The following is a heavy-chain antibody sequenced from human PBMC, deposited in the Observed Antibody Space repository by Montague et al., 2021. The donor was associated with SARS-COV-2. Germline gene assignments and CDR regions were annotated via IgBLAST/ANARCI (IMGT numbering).Heavy chain of an antibody. CDR3: ARHPATSIMIVVVSNTCRYFDL. J-gene: IGHJ2*01. CDR1: GGSISSGGYY. V-gene: IGHV4-31*03. CDR2: IYYSGST. D-gene: IGHD3-22*01. Sequence: TLSLTCTVSGGSISSGGYYWSWIRQHPGKGLEWIGYIYYSGSTYYNPSLKSRVTISVDTSKNQFSLKLSSVTAADTAVYYCARHPATSIMIVVVSNTCRYFDLWGRGTLVTVSS.